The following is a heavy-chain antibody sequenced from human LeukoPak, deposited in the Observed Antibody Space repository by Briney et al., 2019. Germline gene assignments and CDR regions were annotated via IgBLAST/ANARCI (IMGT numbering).Heavy chain of an antibody. CDR3: ARESQEKYYFDY. CDR1: GGSISSYY. D-gene: IGHD5-24*01. Sequence: PSETLSLTCTVPGGSISSYYWSWIRQPPGKGLEWIGYIYYSGSTNYNPSLKSRVTISVGTSKNQFSLKLSSVTAADTAVYYCARESQEKYYFDYWGQGTLVTVSS. J-gene: IGHJ4*02. CDR2: IYYSGST. V-gene: IGHV4-59*12.